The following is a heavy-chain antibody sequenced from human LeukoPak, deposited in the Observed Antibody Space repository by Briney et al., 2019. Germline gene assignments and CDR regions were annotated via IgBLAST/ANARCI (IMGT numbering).Heavy chain of an antibody. CDR1: GFTFSSYW. J-gene: IGHJ4*02. CDR2: IHSDGTTT. CDR3: ARRGDYADY. Sequence: GGSLRLSCAASGFTFSSYWMHWVRQAPGKGLVWVSRIHSDGTTTNYVDSVKGRFTISRDNAKNTLYLQMNSLRAEDTAVYYCARRGDYADYCGQGTLVTVSS. D-gene: IGHD4-17*01. V-gene: IGHV3-74*01.